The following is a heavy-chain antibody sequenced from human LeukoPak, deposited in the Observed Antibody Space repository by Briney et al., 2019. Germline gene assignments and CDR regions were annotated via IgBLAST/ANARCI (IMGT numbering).Heavy chain of an antibody. CDR3: ARGPRSWWLRPHQTYYFDY. CDR1: GYTFTSYD. D-gene: IGHD5-12*01. Sequence: GASVKVSCKASGYTFTSYDINWVRQATGQGLEWMGWMNPNSGNTGYAQKFQGRVTITRNTPISTAYMELSSLRSEDTAVYYCARGPRSWWLRPHQTYYFDYWGQGTLVTVSS. CDR2: MNPNSGNT. V-gene: IGHV1-8*03. J-gene: IGHJ4*02.